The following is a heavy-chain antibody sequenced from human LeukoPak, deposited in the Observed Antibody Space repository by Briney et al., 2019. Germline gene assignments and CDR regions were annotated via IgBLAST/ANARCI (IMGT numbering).Heavy chain of an antibody. CDR1: GFTFSSYW. V-gene: IGHV3-74*01. CDR3: ARDHYPNYYDSSGYPHAHAFDI. D-gene: IGHD3-22*01. Sequence: GGSLRLSCAASGFTFSSYWMHWVRQAPGKGLVWVSRINSDGSSTSYADSVKGRFTISRDNSKNTLYLQMNSLRAEDTAVYYCARDHYPNYYDSSGYPHAHAFDIWGQGTMVTVSS. CDR2: INSDGSST. J-gene: IGHJ3*02.